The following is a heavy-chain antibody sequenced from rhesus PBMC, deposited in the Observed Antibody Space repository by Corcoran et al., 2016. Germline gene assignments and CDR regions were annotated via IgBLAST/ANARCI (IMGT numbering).Heavy chain of an antibody. Sequence: EVQLVETGGGLFQPGGSLKLSCAASGFTFISYGMGWVRQAPGKGLDWVSAINSGGGSTYYADSVKGRFTISGDNSKNTLALQMNSLRAEDTAVYYCARQSIPAAGTFDYWGQGVLVTVSS. CDR2: INSGGGST. D-gene: IGHD6-31*01. CDR1: GFTFISYG. J-gene: IGHJ4*01. V-gene: IGHV3S5*01. CDR3: ARQSIPAAGTFDY.